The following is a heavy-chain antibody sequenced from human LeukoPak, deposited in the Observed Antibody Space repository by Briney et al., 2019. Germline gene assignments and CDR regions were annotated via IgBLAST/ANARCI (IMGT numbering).Heavy chain of an antibody. Sequence: PSETLSLTCAVYGGSFSGHYWSWIRQPPGKGLEWVGEINHSGSTNYNPSLKSRVTISVDTSKNQFSLKLSSVTAADTAVYYCARDRFDAFDIWGQGTMVTVSS. V-gene: IGHV4-34*01. J-gene: IGHJ3*02. CDR1: GGSFSGHY. CDR3: ARDRFDAFDI. CDR2: INHSGST.